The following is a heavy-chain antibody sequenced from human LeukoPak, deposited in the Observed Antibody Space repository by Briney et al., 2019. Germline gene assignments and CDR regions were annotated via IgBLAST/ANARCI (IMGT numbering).Heavy chain of an antibody. CDR3: ARGSIMGAPHGDY. CDR2: IYYSGST. V-gene: IGHV4-59*01. CDR1: GGSISSYY. Sequence: SETLSLTCTVSGGSISSYYWSWIRQPPGKGLEWIGYIYYSGSTNYNPSLKSRVTISVDTSKNQFSLKLSSVTAADTAVYYCARGSIMGAPHGDYWGQGTLVTVSS. D-gene: IGHD1-26*01. J-gene: IGHJ4*02.